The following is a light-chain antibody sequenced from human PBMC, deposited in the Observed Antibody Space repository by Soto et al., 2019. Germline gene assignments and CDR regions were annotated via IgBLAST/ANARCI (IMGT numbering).Light chain of an antibody. CDR1: QSVDSY. J-gene: IGKJ5*01. V-gene: IGKV3-11*01. CDR2: DAS. Sequence: EIVLTQSPATLSLSPGERATLSCRASQSVDSYLAWYQQKPGQAPRLLIYDASNRATGIPARFSGSGSETGFTLTISSLEPEDFAVYYCQQRRSWPLTFGQGTRLEMK. CDR3: QQRRSWPLT.